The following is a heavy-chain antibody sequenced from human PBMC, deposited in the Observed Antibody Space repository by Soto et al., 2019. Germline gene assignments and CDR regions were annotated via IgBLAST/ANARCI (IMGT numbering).Heavy chain of an antibody. CDR1: GYIFTKYG. CDR3: ARGPQSKGWCGQWFDL. CDR2: IVTYNGNT. D-gene: IGHD6-19*01. J-gene: IGHJ5*02. Sequence: ASVKVSCKASGYIFTKYGISWVRQAPGKGLEWMGWIVTYNGNTNSAQNLQGRVTISTDTSTTTAYMELRNLGTDDTAVYYCARGPQSKGWCGQWFDLWGQGTLVTVSS. V-gene: IGHV1-18*01.